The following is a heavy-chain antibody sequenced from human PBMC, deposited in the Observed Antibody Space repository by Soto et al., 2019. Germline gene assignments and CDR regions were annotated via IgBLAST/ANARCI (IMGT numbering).Heavy chain of an antibody. CDR2: INPSGGST. Sequence: GASVKVSCKASGYTFTSYYMHWVRQAPGQGLEWMGIINPSGGSTSYAQKFQGRVTMTRDTSTSTVYMELSSLRSEDTAVYYCARGEFGELELRGYYYYMDVWGKGTTVTVSS. V-gene: IGHV1-46*03. D-gene: IGHD1-7*01. CDR3: ARGEFGELELRGYYYYMDV. J-gene: IGHJ6*03. CDR1: GYTFTSYY.